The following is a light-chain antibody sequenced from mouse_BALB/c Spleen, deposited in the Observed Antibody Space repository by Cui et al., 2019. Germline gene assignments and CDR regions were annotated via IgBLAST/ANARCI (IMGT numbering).Light chain of an antibody. CDR3: QQWSSNPLT. Sequence: QIVLTHPPALMSASPGEKVTMTCSASSSVSYMYWYQQKPRSSPKPWIYLTSNLASGVPARFSGSGSGTSYSLTISSMEAEDAATYYCQQWSSNPLTFGAGTKLELK. CDR2: LTS. J-gene: IGKJ5*01. CDR1: SSVSY. V-gene: IGKV4-68*01.